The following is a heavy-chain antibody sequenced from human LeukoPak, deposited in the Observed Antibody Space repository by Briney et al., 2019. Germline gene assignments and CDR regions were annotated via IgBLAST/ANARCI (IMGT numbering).Heavy chain of an antibody. CDR1: GGSISSYY. CDR2: IYYSGST. J-gene: IGHJ4*02. CDR3: ARESRLHSFIDY. D-gene: IGHD5-24*01. V-gene: IGHV4-59*01. Sequence: PSETLSLTCTVSGGSISSYYWSWIRQPPGKGLEWIGYIYYSGSTNYNPSLKSRVTISVDTSKNQFSLKLSSVTAADTAVYYCARESRLHSFIDYWGQGTLLSVSS.